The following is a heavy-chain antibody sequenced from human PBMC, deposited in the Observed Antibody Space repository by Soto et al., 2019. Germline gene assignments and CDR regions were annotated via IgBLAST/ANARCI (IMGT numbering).Heavy chain of an antibody. D-gene: IGHD6-13*01. J-gene: IGHJ3*02. CDR3: AKDHSSSWTNIRVNAFDI. V-gene: IGHV3-23*01. CDR1: GFTFSSYA. CDR2: ISGSGGST. Sequence: GGSLRLSCAASGFTFSSYAMSWVRQAPGKGLEWVSAISGSGGSTYYADSVKGRFTISRDNSKNTLYLQMNSLRAEDTAVYYCAKDHSSSWTNIRVNAFDIWGQGTMVTVSS.